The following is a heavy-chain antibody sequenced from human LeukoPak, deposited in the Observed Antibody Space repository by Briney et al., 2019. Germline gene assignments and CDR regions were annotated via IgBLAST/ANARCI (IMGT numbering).Heavy chain of an antibody. CDR3: ARVSVSVRVAARRFDY. J-gene: IGHJ4*02. CDR1: GYTFTGHY. CDR2: INPNSGGT. Sequence: ASVKVSCKASGYTFTGHYMNWVRQAPGQGLGWMGWINPNSGGTNYAQKFQGRVTMTRDTSISTAYMELSRLRSDDTAVYYCARVSVSVRVAARRFDYWGQGTLVTVSS. D-gene: IGHD6-6*01. V-gene: IGHV1-2*02.